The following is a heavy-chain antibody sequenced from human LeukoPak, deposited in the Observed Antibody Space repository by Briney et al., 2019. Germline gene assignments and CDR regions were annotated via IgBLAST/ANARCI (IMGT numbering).Heavy chain of an antibody. CDR1: GFTFSIYG. V-gene: IGHV3-30*18. CDR2: ISYDGSNK. J-gene: IGHJ6*03. CDR3: AKDGQAYCGGDCSSVYFYYYMDV. Sequence: PGGSLRLSCAASGFTFSIYGMHWVRQAPGEGLEWVSVISYDGSNKYYADSVKGRFTISRDNSKNTLYLQMNSLRPEDTAVYYCAKDGQAYCGGDCSSVYFYYYMDVWGKGTTVTVSS. D-gene: IGHD2-21*02.